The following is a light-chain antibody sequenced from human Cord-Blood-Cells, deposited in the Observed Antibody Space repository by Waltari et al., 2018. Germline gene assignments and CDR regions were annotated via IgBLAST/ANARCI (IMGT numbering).Light chain of an antibody. CDR3: SSYTSSSTLVV. CDR1: SSDVGGSNY. CDR2: GVS. V-gene: IGLV2-14*01. Sequence: QSALTQPASVSGSPGQSITISCTGTSSDVGGSNYVSWYQQHPGKAPKLMIHGVSNRPAGVANRFSGSKSGNTSSLTISGLQAEDEADYYCSSYTSSSTLVVFGGGTKLTVL. J-gene: IGLJ3*02.